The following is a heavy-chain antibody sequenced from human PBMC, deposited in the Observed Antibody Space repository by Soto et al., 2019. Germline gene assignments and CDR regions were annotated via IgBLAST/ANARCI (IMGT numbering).Heavy chain of an antibody. V-gene: IGHV1-69*02. CDR1: GGTLSNYN. Sequence: QVHLVQSGAEVKKPGSSVKVSCKASGGTLSNYNFNWVRQAPGQGLEWMGRISPILGIPDYAQRFPGRVTITPDTSTSIAYMEVNNLRSEDTAVYYCATSFATMRDKWFDPWGQGTLVTVSS. CDR2: ISPILGIP. J-gene: IGHJ5*02. D-gene: IGHD3-3*01. CDR3: ATSFATMRDKWFDP.